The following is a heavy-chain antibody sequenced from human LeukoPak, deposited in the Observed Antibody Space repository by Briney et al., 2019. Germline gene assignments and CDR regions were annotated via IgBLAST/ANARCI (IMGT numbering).Heavy chain of an antibody. CDR3: AREGVGLAIGDY. V-gene: IGHV4-34*01. CDR1: SGSFSAYY. Sequence: KTSETLSLTCAVYSGSFSAYYWSWIRQPPGKGLEWIGEINHGGSTNYNPSLKSRVTILVDTSKNQFSLKLSSVTAADTAVYYCAREGVGLAIGDYWGQGTLVTVSS. J-gene: IGHJ4*02. D-gene: IGHD3-16*01. CDR2: INHGGST.